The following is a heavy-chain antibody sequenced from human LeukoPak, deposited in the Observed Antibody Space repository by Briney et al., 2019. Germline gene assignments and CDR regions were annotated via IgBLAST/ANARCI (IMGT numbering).Heavy chain of an antibody. D-gene: IGHD3-22*01. CDR1: GFTFCSFS. V-gene: IGHV3-21*01. CDR2: ISGSSTYI. J-gene: IGHJ6*02. Sequence: GGSLRLSCAASGFTFCSFSMKWGRQAPGKGLEWVSSISGSSTYIYYADSVKGRLTIARDNAKNSLYLQMNSLRAADTAVYYCAREMIGRDYGMDVWGQGTTVTVSS. CDR3: AREMIGRDYGMDV.